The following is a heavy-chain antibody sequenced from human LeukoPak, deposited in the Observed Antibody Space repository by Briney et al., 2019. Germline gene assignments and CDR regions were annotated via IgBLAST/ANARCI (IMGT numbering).Heavy chain of an antibody. D-gene: IGHD2-21*02. V-gene: IGHV3-30-3*01. CDR3: ARAYCGGDCYPVDY. CDR1: GFTFSSYA. CDR2: ISYDGSNK. Sequence: GRSLRLSCAASGFTFSSYAMHWVRQAPGKGLEWVAVISYDGSNKYYADSVKGRFTISRDNSKNTLYLQMNSLRAEDTAVYYCARAYCGGDCYPVDYWGQGTLATVSS. J-gene: IGHJ4*02.